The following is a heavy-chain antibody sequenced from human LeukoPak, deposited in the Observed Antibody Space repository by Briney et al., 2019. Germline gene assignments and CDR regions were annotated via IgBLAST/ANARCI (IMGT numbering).Heavy chain of an antibody. V-gene: IGHV3-23*01. Sequence: GGSLRLSCAASGFTFSSYAMSWVRQAPGKGLEWVSAISGGGGTTYYADSVKGRFTISRDNSKNTLYLQMNSLRAEDTAVYYCAKDRHYYGSGSYYPFDYWGQGTLVTVSS. CDR2: ISGGGGTT. J-gene: IGHJ4*02. D-gene: IGHD3-10*01. CDR1: GFTFSSYA. CDR3: AKDRHYYGSGSYYPFDY.